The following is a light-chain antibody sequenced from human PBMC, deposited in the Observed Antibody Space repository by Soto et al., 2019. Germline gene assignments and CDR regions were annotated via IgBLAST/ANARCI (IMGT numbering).Light chain of an antibody. J-gene: IGKJ4*01. CDR3: QHYDHLPPLS. CDR1: QDIKNY. CDR2: DAS. V-gene: IGKV1-33*01. Sequence: DIQMTQSPSSLSASVGDGVTITCQASQDIKNYLNWYQQKPGKAPNLLIYDASNLKTGVPSRFSGSGSETHFTFTISSLQPEDIATYYCQHYDHLPPLSFGGGTKVEIK.